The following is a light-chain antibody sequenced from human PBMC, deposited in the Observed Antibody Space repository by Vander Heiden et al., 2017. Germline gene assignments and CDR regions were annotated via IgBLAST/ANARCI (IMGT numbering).Light chain of an antibody. V-gene: IGKV3-15*01. J-gene: IGKJ4*01. CDR1: QSVSSS. CDR2: GAS. CDR3: QQYNSWPLI. Sequence: EILMTPSPATLSMSPGERATLSCRASQSVSSSLAWYQQKPGQAPRLLIYGASSRDTGIPARFSGSGSGTEFTLTISSLQSEDFAVYYCQQYNSWPLIFGGGTKVEIK.